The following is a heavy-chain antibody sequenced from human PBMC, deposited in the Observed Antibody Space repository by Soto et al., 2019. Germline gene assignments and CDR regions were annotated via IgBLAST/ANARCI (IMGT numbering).Heavy chain of an antibody. J-gene: IGHJ4*02. D-gene: IGHD6-13*01. CDR2: IYHSGST. Sequence: QVQLQESGPGLVKPSGTLSLTCAVSGGSISSSNWWSWVRQPPGKGLEWIGEIYHSGSTNYNPSHKSRVTVSVAKSKNQFSLKLSSVTAADTAVYYCARETSKGQLVEVGFDYWGQGTLVTVSS. CDR1: GGSISSSNW. V-gene: IGHV4-4*02. CDR3: ARETSKGQLVEVGFDY.